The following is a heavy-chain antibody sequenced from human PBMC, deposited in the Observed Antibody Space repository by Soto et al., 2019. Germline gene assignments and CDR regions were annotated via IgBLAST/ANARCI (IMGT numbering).Heavy chain of an antibody. D-gene: IGHD2-8*01. CDR1: GFTFSIYG. CDR2: IWYDGSNK. CDR3: ARVRDYCTNGVCYYWFDP. J-gene: IGHJ5*02. Sequence: PGGSLRLSCAASGFTFSIYGMHWVRQAPGKGLEWVAVIWYDGSNKYYADSVKGRFTISRDNSKNTLYLQMNSLRAEDTAVYYCARVRDYCTNGVCYYWFDPWGQGTLVTVSS. V-gene: IGHV3-33*01.